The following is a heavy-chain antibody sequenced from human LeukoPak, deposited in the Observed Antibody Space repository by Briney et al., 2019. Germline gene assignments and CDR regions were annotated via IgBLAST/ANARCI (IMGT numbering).Heavy chain of an antibody. J-gene: IGHJ3*02. D-gene: IGHD2-2*01. CDR3: ATNAGPAALDTIDI. CDR2: ISYRGST. CDR1: GDSINRHY. V-gene: IGHV4-59*08. Sequence: PSETLPLTCTVSGDSINRHYWSWIRQTPGTGLEWIGYISYRGSTNYNPSLKSRVTMSVDTSNNQFSLRLSSVTAADTAVYYCATNAGPAALDTIDIWGQGT.